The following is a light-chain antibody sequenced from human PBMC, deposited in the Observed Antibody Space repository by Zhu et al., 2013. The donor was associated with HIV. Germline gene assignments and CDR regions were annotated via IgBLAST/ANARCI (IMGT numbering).Light chain of an antibody. J-gene: IGLJ2*01. V-gene: IGLV2-14*01. CDR1: SSDLGTYNY. CDR2: DVS. Sequence: QSALTQPASVSASPGQSITISCTGTSSDLGTYNYVSWYQQYPGKAPKLMIYDVSNRPSGVSNRFSGSKSGNTASLTISGLQAEDEAEYHCSSYTSTSTVVFGGGTKLTVL. CDR3: SSYTSTSTVV.